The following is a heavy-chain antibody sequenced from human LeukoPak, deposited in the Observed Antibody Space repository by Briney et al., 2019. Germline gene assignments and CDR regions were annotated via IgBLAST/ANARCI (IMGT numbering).Heavy chain of an antibody. D-gene: IGHD2-2*02. CDR1: GGSISSYY. J-gene: IGHJ3*02. CDR2: IYTSGST. V-gene: IGHV4-4*07. Sequence: SETLSLTCTVSGGSISSYYWSWIRQPAGKGLEWIGRIYTSGSTNYNPSLKSRVTMSVDTSKSQFSLKLSSVTAADTAVYYCARDCSSTSCYNDAFDIWGQGTMVTVSS. CDR3: ARDCSSTSCYNDAFDI.